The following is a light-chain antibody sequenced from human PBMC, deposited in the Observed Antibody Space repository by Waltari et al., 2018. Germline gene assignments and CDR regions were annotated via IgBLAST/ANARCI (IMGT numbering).Light chain of an antibody. V-gene: IGKV3-20*01. J-gene: IGKJ1*01. CDR3: QQYDRSPET. CDR1: QSVSSNY. CDR2: GAS. Sequence: EIVLTQSPGTLSLSPGESATLSCRASQSVSSNYLAWYQQTPSQAPRLLIYGASYRATGIPDRFSGSGSGTDFTLTISRLEPEDFAVYYCQQYDRSPETFGQGTKVEIK.